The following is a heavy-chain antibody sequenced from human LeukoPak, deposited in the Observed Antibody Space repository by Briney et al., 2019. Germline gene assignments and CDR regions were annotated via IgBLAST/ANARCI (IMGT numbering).Heavy chain of an antibody. CDR2: IGHTGSIT. Sequence: GGSLRLSCAGSGFTFGSYSMNWVRHAPGKGLEWVSYIGHTGSITDYADSVKGRFTVSRDNAKNSLYLQMNTLRAEDTAVYYCAREGCSGGSCYSFDYWGQGTLVTVSS. CDR3: AREGCSGGSCYSFDY. J-gene: IGHJ4*02. CDR1: GFTFGSYS. D-gene: IGHD2-15*01. V-gene: IGHV3-48*04.